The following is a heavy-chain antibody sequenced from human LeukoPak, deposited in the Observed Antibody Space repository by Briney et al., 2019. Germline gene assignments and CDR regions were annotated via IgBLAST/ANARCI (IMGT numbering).Heavy chain of an antibody. D-gene: IGHD3-22*01. J-gene: IGHJ4*02. CDR1: SGSIFNYY. CDR3: ARSRDYDSSGFYELDY. Sequence: SETLSLTCTVSSGSIFNYYWSWIRQPPGKGLEWIGYIDYSGSTNYNPSLKSRVTISLDTSKNQFSLKVNSVTAADTAVYYCARSRDYDSSGFYELDYWGQGTLVTVTS. CDR2: IDYSGST. V-gene: IGHV4-59*01.